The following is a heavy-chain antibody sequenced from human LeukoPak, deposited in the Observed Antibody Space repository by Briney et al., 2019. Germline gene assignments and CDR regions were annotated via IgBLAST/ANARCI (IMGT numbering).Heavy chain of an antibody. D-gene: IGHD2-15*01. CDR2: ISGSGGST. Sequence: GGTLRLSCAASGFTFSSYGMSWVRQAPGKGLEWVSAISGSGGSTYYADSVKGRFTISRDNSKNTLYLQMNSLRAEDTAVYYCAKDFRSRYKVVAAIYFDYWGQGTLVTVSS. V-gene: IGHV3-23*01. CDR1: GFTFSSYG. CDR3: AKDFRSRYKVVAAIYFDY. J-gene: IGHJ4*02.